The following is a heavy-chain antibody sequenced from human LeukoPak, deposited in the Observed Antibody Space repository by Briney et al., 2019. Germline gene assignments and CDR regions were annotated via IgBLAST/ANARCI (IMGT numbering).Heavy chain of an antibody. D-gene: IGHD5-18*01. CDR2: VRDNGES. V-gene: IGHV4-59*08. CDR3: ARQPANTAAFDI. J-gene: IGHJ3*02. Sequence: MASETLSLTCTVSGGSINTYYWSWIRQPPGKELEWIAYVRDNGESNYNPSLKSRVAISLDTANNQISLRLNFVTAADTAIYYCARQPANTAAFDIWGLGTMVTVSS. CDR1: GGSINTYY.